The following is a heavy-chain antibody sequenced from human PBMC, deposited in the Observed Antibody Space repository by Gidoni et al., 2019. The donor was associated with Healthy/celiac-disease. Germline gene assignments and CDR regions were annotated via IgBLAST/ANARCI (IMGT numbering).Heavy chain of an antibody. CDR1: GFTFSNAW. Sequence: EVQLVESGGGLVKPGGSLRLSCAASGFTFSNAWMSWVRQAPGKGLEWVGRIKSKTDGGTTDYASPVKGRFTISRDDSKNTLYLQMNSLKTEDTAVYYCTTSPQPYSSSWYVIGVWGQGTTVTVSS. V-gene: IGHV3-15*01. D-gene: IGHD6-13*01. J-gene: IGHJ6*02. CDR2: IKSKTDGGTT. CDR3: TTSPQPYSSSWYVIGV.